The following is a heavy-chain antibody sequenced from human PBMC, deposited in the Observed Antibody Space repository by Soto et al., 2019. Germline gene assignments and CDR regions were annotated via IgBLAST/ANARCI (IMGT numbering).Heavy chain of an antibody. V-gene: IGHV4-4*02. Sequence: SETLSLTCAVSSGSISSSNWWSWVRQPPGKGLEWIGEIYHSGSTNYNPSLKSRVTISVDKSKNQFSLKLSSVTAADTAVYYCARLGADDYSSGWFGGLNWFDPRGQGTLVTVSS. J-gene: IGHJ5*02. D-gene: IGHD6-19*01. CDR3: ARLGADDYSSGWFGGLNWFDP. CDR2: IYHSGST. CDR1: SGSISSSNW.